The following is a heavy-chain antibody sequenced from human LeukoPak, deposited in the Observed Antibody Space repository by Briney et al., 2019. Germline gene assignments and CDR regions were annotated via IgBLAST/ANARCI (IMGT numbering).Heavy chain of an antibody. J-gene: IGHJ3*02. CDR2: ISGSGGST. D-gene: IGHD4-17*01. Sequence: PGGSLRLSCAASGFTFSSYTMNWLRQAPGKGLERVSGISGSGGSTYYADSVKGRFTISRDNSKNTLYLQMNSLRAEDMAVYNCAKESGDGVFDIWGQGTMVTVSS. CDR3: AKESGDGVFDI. V-gene: IGHV3-23*01. CDR1: GFTFSSYT.